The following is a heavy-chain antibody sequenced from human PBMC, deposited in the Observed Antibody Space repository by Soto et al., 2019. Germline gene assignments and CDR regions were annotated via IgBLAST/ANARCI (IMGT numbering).Heavy chain of an antibody. V-gene: IGHV6-1*01. Sequence: SQTLSLTCAISGDSVSSNSAAWNWIRQSPSRGLEWLGRTYYRSKWYNDYAVSVKSRITINPDTSKNQFSLQLSSVTPEDTAVYYCARDLNKVAVAGMRLDVWGQGTTVTVSS. CDR3: ARDLNKVAVAGMRLDV. D-gene: IGHD6-19*01. J-gene: IGHJ6*02. CDR2: TYYRSKWYN. CDR1: GDSVSSNSAA.